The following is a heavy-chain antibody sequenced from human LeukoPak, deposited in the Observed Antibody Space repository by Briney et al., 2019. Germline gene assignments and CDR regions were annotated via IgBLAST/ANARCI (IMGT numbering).Heavy chain of an antibody. V-gene: IGHV3-53*05. CDR2: IYSGGST. Sequence: GGSLRLSCAASGFTVSSNYMSWVRQAPGKGLEWVSVIYSGGSTYYADSVKGRFTISRDNSKNTLYLQMNSLRAEDTAVYYCVKEVSPVTTGGNYFDFWGQGTLVTVSS. CDR1: GFTVSSNY. D-gene: IGHD4-17*01. J-gene: IGHJ4*02. CDR3: VKEVSPVTTGGNYFDF.